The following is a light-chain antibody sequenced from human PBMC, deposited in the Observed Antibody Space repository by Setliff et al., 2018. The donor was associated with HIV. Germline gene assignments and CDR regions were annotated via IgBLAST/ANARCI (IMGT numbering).Light chain of an antibody. CDR1: SSNIGVNT. V-gene: IGLV1-44*01. CDR3: AAWDNSLKGYV. Sequence: QSVLTQPPSASGTPGQRVTISCSGSSSNIGVNTVNWYQHLPGTAPRRLVYSINQRPKGVPDRFSGSKSGTSASLAISGLQFEDEADYYCAAWDNSLKGYVFGTGTKVTVL. CDR2: SIN. J-gene: IGLJ1*01.